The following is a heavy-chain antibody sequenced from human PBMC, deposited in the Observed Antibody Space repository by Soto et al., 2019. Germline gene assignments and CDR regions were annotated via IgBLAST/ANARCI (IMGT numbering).Heavy chain of an antibody. CDR2: ISSSTSAT. V-gene: IGHV3-48*02. D-gene: IGHD5-18*01. Sequence: EVQLVESGGGLVQPGGSLRLSCAASEFAFSTYSMNWVRQAPGKGLEWVSYISSSTSATYYADSVKGRFTISRDNAKNSLYLQTHSLRNEDPAVYYCARRGRRVSSSGYGPYYSGLDVWGQGTTVTVSS. J-gene: IGHJ6*02. CDR1: EFAFSTYS. CDR3: ARRGRRVSSSGYGPYYSGLDV.